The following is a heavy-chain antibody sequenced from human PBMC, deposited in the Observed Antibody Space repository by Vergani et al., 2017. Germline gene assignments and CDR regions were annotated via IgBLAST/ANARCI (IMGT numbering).Heavy chain of an antibody. Sequence: EVQLVESGGGLVKPGGSLRLSCAASGFTFSSYSMNWVRQAPGEGLEWVSSISSSSSYIYYADSVKGRFTISRDNAKNSLYLQMNSLRAEDTAVYYCARDISNWNDGPRRFDPWGQGTLVTVSS. CDR2: ISSSSSYI. CDR3: ARDISNWNDGPRRFDP. V-gene: IGHV3-21*01. J-gene: IGHJ5*02. CDR1: GFTFSSYS. D-gene: IGHD1-20*01.